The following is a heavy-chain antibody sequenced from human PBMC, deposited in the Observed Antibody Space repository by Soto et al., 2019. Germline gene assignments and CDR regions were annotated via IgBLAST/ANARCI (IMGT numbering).Heavy chain of an antibody. D-gene: IGHD3-10*01. Sequence: QVQLQQWGAGLLKPSETLSLTCAVYGGSFSGYYWSWIRQPPGKGLEWIGEINHSGSTNYNPSLKIRVTISVDTSKNQFSLKLSSVTAADTAVYYCAGRYGSGVGATYFDYWGQGTLVTVSS. V-gene: IGHV4-34*01. CDR1: GGSFSGYY. CDR2: INHSGST. J-gene: IGHJ4*02. CDR3: AGRYGSGVGATYFDY.